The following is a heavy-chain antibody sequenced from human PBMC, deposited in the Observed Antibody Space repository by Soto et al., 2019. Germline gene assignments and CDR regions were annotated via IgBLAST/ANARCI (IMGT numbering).Heavy chain of an antibody. CDR2: IYYSGST. V-gene: IGHV4-59*08. CDR3: ARHGFLEWLAYFDY. CDR1: GGSISSYY. D-gene: IGHD3-3*01. Sequence: SETLSLTCTVSGGSISSYYWSWIRQPPGKGLEWIGYIYYSGSTNYNPSHKSRITISVDTSKKQYTLKLSSVTAADTAVYYCARHGFLEWLAYFDYWGQGTLVTVSS. J-gene: IGHJ4*02.